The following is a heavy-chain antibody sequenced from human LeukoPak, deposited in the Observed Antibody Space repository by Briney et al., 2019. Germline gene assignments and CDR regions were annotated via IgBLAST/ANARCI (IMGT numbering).Heavy chain of an antibody. D-gene: IGHD2-8*01. CDR2: IYPGDSDT. Sequence: PGESLKISCKGSGYTFTNYWIAWVRQMPGKGLEWMGSIYPGDSDTSYSPSFQGQVTISADKSINTAYLQWTSLKASDIAMYYCARLDRGNVLVLYTFDYWGQGTLVTVSS. V-gene: IGHV5-51*01. CDR1: GYTFTNYW. CDR3: ARLDRGNVLVLYTFDY. J-gene: IGHJ4*02.